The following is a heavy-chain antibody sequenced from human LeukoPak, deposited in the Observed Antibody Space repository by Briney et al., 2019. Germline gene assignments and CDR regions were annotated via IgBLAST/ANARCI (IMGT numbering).Heavy chain of an antibody. V-gene: IGHV1-69*13. Sequence: SVKVSFKASGGTFSSYAISWVRQAPGQGLEWMGGIIPIFGTANYAQKFQGRVTITADESTSTAYMELSSLRSEDTAVYYCARGPPDFWSGSTFDYWGQGTLVTVSS. D-gene: IGHD3-3*01. CDR1: GGTFSSYA. CDR3: ARGPPDFWSGSTFDY. CDR2: IIPIFGTA. J-gene: IGHJ4*02.